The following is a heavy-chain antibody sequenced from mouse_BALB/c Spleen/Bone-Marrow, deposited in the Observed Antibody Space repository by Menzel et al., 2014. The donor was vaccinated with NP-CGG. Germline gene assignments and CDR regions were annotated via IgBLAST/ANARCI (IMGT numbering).Heavy chain of an antibody. J-gene: IGHJ2*01. Sequence: QIQLQHSGAELAKPGASVQLSCKASGYTFTSYWMHWVKQRPGQGLEWIGYINPITGYIEYNQKFKDKATLTADRSSSTAYMQLSSLTSEDSAVYYCARSKYGNYVGFDYWGQGTTLTVSS. CDR2: INPITGYI. CDR3: ARSKYGNYVGFDY. V-gene: IGHV1-7*01. D-gene: IGHD2-10*02. CDR1: GYTFTSYW.